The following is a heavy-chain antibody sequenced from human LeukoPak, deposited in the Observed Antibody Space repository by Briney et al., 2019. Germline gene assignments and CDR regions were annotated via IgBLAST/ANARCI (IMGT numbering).Heavy chain of an antibody. CDR2: TSGSGGST. CDR3: ATALLRASTHMDV. D-gene: IGHD1-1*01. J-gene: IGHJ6*03. V-gene: IGHV3-23*01. Sequence: PGGSLRLSCVDSGFTFSSYAMSWVRQAPAKGLEWVSWTSGSGGSTYYADSVKGRITISRDNSKNTVYLQMNSLRAEDTAVYYCATALLRASTHMDVWGKGTTVTVSS. CDR1: GFTFSSYA.